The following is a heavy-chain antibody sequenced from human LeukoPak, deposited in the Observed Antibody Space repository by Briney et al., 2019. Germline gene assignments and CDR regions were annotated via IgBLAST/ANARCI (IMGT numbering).Heavy chain of an antibody. D-gene: IGHD5-18*01. Sequence: PSETLSLTCTVSGGSISSGDYYWSWIRQPPGKGLEWIGYIYYSGSTYYNPSLKSRVTISVDTSKNQFSLKLSSVTAADKAVYYCARGGLYSYASDYWGQGTLVTVSS. CDR1: GGSISSGDYY. V-gene: IGHV4-30-4*01. J-gene: IGHJ4*02. CDR3: ARGGLYSYASDY. CDR2: IYYSGST.